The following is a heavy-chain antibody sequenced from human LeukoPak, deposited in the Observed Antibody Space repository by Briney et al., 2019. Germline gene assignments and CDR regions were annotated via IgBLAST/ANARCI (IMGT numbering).Heavy chain of an antibody. CDR2: ISNDGSNK. D-gene: IGHD5-12*01. CDR1: GFTFSSYG. V-gene: IGHV3-30*18. CDR3: AKVDIVATIDAGRLVDY. Sequence: GGSLRLSCAASGFTFSSYGMQWFRQAPDKGLEWVAAISNDGSNKYYADSVKGRFAISRDNSKNTLYLQMNSLRAEDTAVYYCAKVDIVATIDAGRLVDYWGQGTLVTVSS. J-gene: IGHJ4*02.